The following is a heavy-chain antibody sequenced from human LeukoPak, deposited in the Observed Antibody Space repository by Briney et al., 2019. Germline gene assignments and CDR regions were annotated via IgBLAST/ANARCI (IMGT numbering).Heavy chain of an antibody. CDR3: AKESTGYSSNHGFDY. J-gene: IGHJ4*02. Sequence: QAGGSLRLSXAASGFTFSSYGMHWVRQAPGKGLEWVAVIWYDGSNKYYADSVKGRFTISRDNSKNTLYLQMNSLRAEDTAVYYCAKESTGYSSNHGFDYWGPGTLVTVSS. CDR1: GFTFSSYG. CDR2: IWYDGSNK. V-gene: IGHV3-33*06. D-gene: IGHD6-13*01.